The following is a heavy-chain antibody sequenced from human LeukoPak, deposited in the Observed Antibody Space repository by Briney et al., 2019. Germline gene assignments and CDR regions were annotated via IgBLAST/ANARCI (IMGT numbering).Heavy chain of an antibody. CDR2: IKSKIDGGTT. CDR1: GVSFNNAW. CDR3: AKAGDSSYWLRDFDY. D-gene: IGHD3-9*01. V-gene: IGHV3-15*01. Sequence: GGSLRLSCAASGVSFNNAWMSWVRQAPGKGLDWVGRIKSKIDGGTTDYAAPVKGRFTISRGDSKNTLYLQMNSLRAEDTAVYYCAKAGDSSYWLRDFDYWGQGTLVTVSS. J-gene: IGHJ4*02.